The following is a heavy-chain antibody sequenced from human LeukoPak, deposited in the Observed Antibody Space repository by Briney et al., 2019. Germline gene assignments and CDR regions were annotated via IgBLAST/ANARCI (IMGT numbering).Heavy chain of an antibody. CDR2: IIPILGIA. D-gene: IGHD6-13*01. Sequence: EASVTVSCKASGGTFSSYAISWVRQAPGQGLEWMGRIIPILGIANYAQKFQGRVTITADKSTSTAYMELSSLRSEDTAVYYCARAKKGAAASPDLNYFDYWGQGTLVTVSS. J-gene: IGHJ4*02. CDR3: ARAKKGAAASPDLNYFDY. CDR1: GGTFSSYA. V-gene: IGHV1-69*04.